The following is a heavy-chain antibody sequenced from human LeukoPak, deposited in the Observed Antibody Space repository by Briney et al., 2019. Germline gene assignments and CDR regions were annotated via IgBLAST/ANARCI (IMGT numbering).Heavy chain of an antibody. Sequence: SETLSLTCTVSGGSISSSSYHWGWIRQPPGKGLEWIGTIYYSGSTYYSPSLKSRVTISVDTSKNQFSLKLSSVTAADTAVYYCARAVGRPEYNWNYWGGYYYYYMDVWGKGTTVTVSS. D-gene: IGHD1-7*01. J-gene: IGHJ6*03. CDR1: GGSISSSSYH. CDR3: ARAVGRPEYNWNYWGGYYYYYMDV. CDR2: IYYSGST. V-gene: IGHV4-39*07.